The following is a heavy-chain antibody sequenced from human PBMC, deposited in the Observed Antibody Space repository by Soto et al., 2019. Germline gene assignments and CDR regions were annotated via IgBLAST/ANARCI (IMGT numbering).Heavy chain of an antibody. CDR2: ITWNGGNI. D-gene: IGHD2-2*01. Sequence: DVQLVESGGGLVRPGRSLRLSCTASGFTFDDYAMHWVRQAPGRGLEWVAGITWNGGNIAYADAVNGRFTNARDDDNNYRYLQMNSLRPEDTALYYCVKDYYADFNRVLSPAEDFFDYWGHGTLVTGSS. CDR3: VKDYYADFNRVLSPAEDFFDY. V-gene: IGHV3-9*01. J-gene: IGHJ4*01. CDR1: GFTFDDYA.